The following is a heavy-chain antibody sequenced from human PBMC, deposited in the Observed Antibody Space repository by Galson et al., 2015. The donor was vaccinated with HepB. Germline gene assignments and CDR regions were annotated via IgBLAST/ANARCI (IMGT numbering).Heavy chain of an antibody. J-gene: IGHJ4*02. D-gene: IGHD6-19*01. CDR1: GGSFNGYY. CDR2: INHSGST. Sequence: ETLSLTCAVYGGSFNGYYWSWIRQPPGKGLEWIGEINHSGSTNYNPSLKSRVTISVDTSKNQFSLKLSSVTAADTAVYYCARYGVAGDFWGQGTLVTVSS. CDR3: ARYGVAGDF. V-gene: IGHV4-34*01.